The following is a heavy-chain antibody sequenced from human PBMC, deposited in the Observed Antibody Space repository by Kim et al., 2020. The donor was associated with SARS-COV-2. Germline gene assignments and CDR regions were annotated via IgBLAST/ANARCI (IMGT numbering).Heavy chain of an antibody. D-gene: IGHD6-19*01. CDR2: FDPEDGET. J-gene: IGHJ6*02. Sequence: ASVKVSCKVSGYTLTELSMHWVRQAPGKGLEWMGGFDPEDGETIYAQKFQGRVTMTEDTSTDTAYMELSSLRSEDTAVYYCATDQGIAVGTKIYYYYGMDVWGQGTTVTVSS. V-gene: IGHV1-24*01. CDR1: GYTLTELS. CDR3: ATDQGIAVGTKIYYYYGMDV.